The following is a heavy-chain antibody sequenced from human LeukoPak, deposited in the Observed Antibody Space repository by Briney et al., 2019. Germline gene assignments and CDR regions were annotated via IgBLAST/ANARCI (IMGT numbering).Heavy chain of an antibody. CDR1: GGSFSGYY. V-gene: IGHV4-34*01. CDR2: INHSGST. Sequence: DPSETLSLTCAVYGGSFSGYYWRWIRQPPGKGLEWIGEINHSGSTNYNPSLKSRVTISVDTSKNQFSLKLSSVIAADTAVYYCARLPLSNRWFDPWGQGTLVTVSS. CDR3: ARLPLSNRWFDP. D-gene: IGHD2/OR15-2a*01. J-gene: IGHJ5*02.